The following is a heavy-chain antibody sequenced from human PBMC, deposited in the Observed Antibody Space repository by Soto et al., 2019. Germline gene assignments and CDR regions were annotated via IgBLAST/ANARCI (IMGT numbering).Heavy chain of an antibody. CDR1: GFTFSNYA. D-gene: IGHD3-9*01. V-gene: IGHV3-23*01. CDR3: AKDGARTGYHRFDY. J-gene: IGHJ4*02. Sequence: EVQLLESGGGLMQPGGSLRLSCAASGFTFSNYAMTWVRQAPRAGLEWVSTISGSGGTTYYADSVKGRFTISRDNSKNTLYLQMDSLRDEDTAIYYCAKDGARTGYHRFDYWGRGTLVTVSS. CDR2: ISGSGGTT.